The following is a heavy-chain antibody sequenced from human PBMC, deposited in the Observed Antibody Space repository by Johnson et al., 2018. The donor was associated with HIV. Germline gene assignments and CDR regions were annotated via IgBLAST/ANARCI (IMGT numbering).Heavy chain of an antibody. J-gene: IGHJ3*02. Sequence: VHLVESGGGLVQPGGSLRLSCAASGFTFSSYAMSWVRQAPGKGLEWVSDISGSGGSTYYADSVKGRFTIFRDNSKNTLYMQMKSLRVEDTAVYYCAKEALRGGEYDAFDIWGQGTMVTVS. D-gene: IGHD2-15*01. CDR1: GFTFSSYA. CDR2: ISGSGGST. V-gene: IGHV3-23*04. CDR3: AKEALRGGEYDAFDI.